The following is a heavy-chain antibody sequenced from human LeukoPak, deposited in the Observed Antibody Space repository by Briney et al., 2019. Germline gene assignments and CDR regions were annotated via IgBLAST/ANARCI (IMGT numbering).Heavy chain of an antibody. D-gene: IGHD6-13*01. V-gene: IGHV3-23*01. CDR3: AKDISSSKPYYFDY. CDR1: GFTFSSYA. Sequence: RGSLRLSCAASGFTFSSYATSWVRQAPGKGPEWVSAISGSGDTTYYADSVKGRFTISRDNSKNTLYLQMNSLRAEDTAVYYCAKDISSSKPYYFDYWGQGALVTVSS. CDR2: ISGSGDTT. J-gene: IGHJ4*02.